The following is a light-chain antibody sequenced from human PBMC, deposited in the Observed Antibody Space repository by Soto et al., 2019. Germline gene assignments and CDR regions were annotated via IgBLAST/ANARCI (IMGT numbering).Light chain of an antibody. V-gene: IGLV2-14*02. Sequence: QSVLTQPASVSGSPGQSITISCTGTSSDVGSYNLVSWYQQHPGKAPKLMIYEGNKRPSGVSNRFSASKSGNTASLTISGLQAEDEADYYCTSYSRYRVLVFGGGTKVTVL. CDR3: TSYSRYRVLV. CDR1: SSDVGSYNL. J-gene: IGLJ3*02. CDR2: EGN.